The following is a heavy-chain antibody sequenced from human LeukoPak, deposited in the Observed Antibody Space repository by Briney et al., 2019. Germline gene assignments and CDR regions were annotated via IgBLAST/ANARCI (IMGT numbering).Heavy chain of an antibody. CDR3: ARARRGYDSSGYYFDY. CDR1: GGSISSSSYY. CDR2: IYTSGST. Sequence: PSETLSLTCTVSGGSISSSSYYWSWIRQPAGKGLEWIGRIYTSGSTNYSPSLKSRVTISVDTSKNQFSLKLSSVTAADTAVYYCARARRGYDSSGYYFDYWGQGTLVTVSS. D-gene: IGHD3-22*01. J-gene: IGHJ4*02. V-gene: IGHV4-61*02.